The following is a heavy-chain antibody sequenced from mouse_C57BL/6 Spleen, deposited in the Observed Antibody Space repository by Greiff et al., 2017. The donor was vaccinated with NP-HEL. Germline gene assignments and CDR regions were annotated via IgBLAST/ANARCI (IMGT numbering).Heavy chain of an antibody. CDR1: GYTFTSYG. D-gene: IGHD1-1*01. V-gene: IGHV1-81*01. CDR3: ARRYGSPGDY. J-gene: IGHJ2*01. Sequence: VQLKESGAELARPGASVKLSCKASGYTFTSYGISWVKQRTGQGLEWIGEIYPRSGNTYYNEKFKGKATLTADKSSSTAYMELRSLTSEDSAVYFCARRYGSPGDYWGQGTTLTVSS. CDR2: IYPRSGNT.